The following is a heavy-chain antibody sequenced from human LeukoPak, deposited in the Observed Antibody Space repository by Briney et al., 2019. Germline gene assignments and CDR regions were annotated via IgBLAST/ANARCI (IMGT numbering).Heavy chain of an antibody. J-gene: IGHJ4*02. D-gene: IGHD2-15*01. Sequence: GGSLRPSCAASGFTFSSYGMHWVRQAPGKGLEWVAFIRYDGSNKYYADSVKGRFTISRDNSKNTLYLQMNSLRAEDTAVYYCAKDRSGYCSGGSCYAVDYWGQGTLVTVSS. CDR1: GFTFSSYG. CDR2: IRYDGSNK. V-gene: IGHV3-30*02. CDR3: AKDRSGYCSGGSCYAVDY.